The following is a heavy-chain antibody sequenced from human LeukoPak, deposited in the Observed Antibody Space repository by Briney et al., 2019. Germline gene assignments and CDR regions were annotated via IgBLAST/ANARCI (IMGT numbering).Heavy chain of an antibody. Sequence: RTGGSLRLSCAASGFTFSSYGMHWVRQAPGKGLEWVAFLRNDESEVFYADSVKGRFIISRDNSKNTLYLQMSSLRDEDTAVYYCVKDTGRGDFWGQGTQVTVSS. CDR3: VKDTGRGDF. V-gene: IGHV3-30*02. CDR2: LRNDESEV. J-gene: IGHJ4*02. D-gene: IGHD1-14*01. CDR1: GFTFSSYG.